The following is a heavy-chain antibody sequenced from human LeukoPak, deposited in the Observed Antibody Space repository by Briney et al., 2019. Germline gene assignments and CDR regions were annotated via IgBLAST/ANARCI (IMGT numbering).Heavy chain of an antibody. J-gene: IGHJ1*01. D-gene: IGHD3-10*01. CDR2: IYSVAST. V-gene: IGHV3-53*01. CDR3: TRPHSRGREILN. CDR1: GFGVTNNY. Sequence: GGSLRLSCAASGFGVTNNYMSWVRQAPGKGLEFVSLIYSVASTYYADSVKGRFTISRDDSKNTVFLQMNSLGPEDTAIYFCTRPHSRGREILNWGKGALVTVSS.